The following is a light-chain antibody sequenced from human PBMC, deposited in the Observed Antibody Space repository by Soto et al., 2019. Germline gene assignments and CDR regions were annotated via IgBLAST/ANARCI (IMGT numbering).Light chain of an antibody. CDR1: QSIDSY. CDR3: QQSYSTPGT. Sequence: DIQMTQSPSSLSASVGDRVTITCRASQSIDSYLNWYQQKPGKAPKLLIYTASSLQSGVPSRFSGSGSGTDFTLTISSLQREDFATYYCQQSYSTPGTFGQGTKVEIK. J-gene: IGKJ1*01. V-gene: IGKV1-39*01. CDR2: TAS.